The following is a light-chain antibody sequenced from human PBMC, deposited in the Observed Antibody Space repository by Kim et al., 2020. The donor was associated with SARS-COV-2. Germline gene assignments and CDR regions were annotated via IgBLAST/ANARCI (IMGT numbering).Light chain of an antibody. J-gene: IGKJ1*01. CDR3: QQYDDWPPWT. Sequence: EIVMTQSPATLSVSPGDRATLSCRASQSISNNLAWYQQKLGQAPRLLIYGASTRATGIPSRFSGSGSGTDFTLTISSLQSEDFAVYYCQQYDDWPPWTFGQGTKVDIK. CDR2: GAS. V-gene: IGKV3-15*01. CDR1: QSISNN.